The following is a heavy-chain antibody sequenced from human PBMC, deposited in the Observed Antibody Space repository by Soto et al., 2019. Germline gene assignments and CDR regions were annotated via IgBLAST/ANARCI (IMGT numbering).Heavy chain of an antibody. Sequence: QVQLQESGPGLVKPSQTLSLTCTVSGGSISSGGYDWSWIRQHPGTGLEWIGYIYYSGSTYYNPSLKSRVTISVDTSKNQFSLQLSSVTAADTAVYYCARSSQSTVTTFAYWGQGTLVTVSS. J-gene: IGHJ4*02. D-gene: IGHD4-17*01. CDR1: GGSISSGGYD. CDR2: IYYSGST. CDR3: ARSSQSTVTTFAY. V-gene: IGHV4-31*03.